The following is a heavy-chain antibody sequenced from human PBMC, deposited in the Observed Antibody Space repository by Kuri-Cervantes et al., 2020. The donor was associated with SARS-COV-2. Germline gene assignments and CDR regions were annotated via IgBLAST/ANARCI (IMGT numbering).Heavy chain of an antibody. V-gene: IGHV4-39*01. D-gene: IGHD3-3*01. CDR3: ARQMMSSITIFGVVITRNWFDP. Sequence: SETLSLNCTVSGGSISSSSYYWGWIRQPPGKGLEWIGSIYYSGSTYYNPSLKSRVTISVDTSKNQFSLKLSSVTAADTAVYYCARQMMSSITIFGVVITRNWFDPWGQGTLVTVSS. CDR1: GGSISSSSYY. CDR2: IYYSGST. J-gene: IGHJ5*02.